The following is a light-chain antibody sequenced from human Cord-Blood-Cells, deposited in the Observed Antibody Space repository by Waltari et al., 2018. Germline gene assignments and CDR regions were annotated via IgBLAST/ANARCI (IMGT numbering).Light chain of an antibody. CDR2: DVS. V-gene: IGLV2-14*01. J-gene: IGLJ2*01. CDR1: SSDVGGYNY. CDR3: SSYTSSSTYVV. Sequence: QSALTQPASVSGSPGQSITISCTGTSSDVGGYNYVSWYQQHPGKAPKLMIYDVSNRPSWVSNRFSGSKSVNTASLTISGRQAEDEADYYCSSYTSSSTYVVFGGGTKLTVL.